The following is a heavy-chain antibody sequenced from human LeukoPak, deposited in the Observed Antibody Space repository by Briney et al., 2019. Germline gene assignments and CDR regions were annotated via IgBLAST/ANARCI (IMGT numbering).Heavy chain of an antibody. D-gene: IGHD6-6*01. V-gene: IGHV4-61*05. Sequence: IXSTRSTKYPPSLKSRVTISVDKSKNKFSLKRSSGTAADTAVYYCARSLVEYSSPGARTPFDYWGQGTLVTVSS. CDR2: IXSTRST. CDR3: ARSLVEYSSPGARTPFDY. J-gene: IGHJ4*02.